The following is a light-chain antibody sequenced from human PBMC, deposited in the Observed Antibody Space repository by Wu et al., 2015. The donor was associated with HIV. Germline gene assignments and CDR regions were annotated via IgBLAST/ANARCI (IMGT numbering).Light chain of an antibody. CDR1: QSISSSY. V-gene: IGKV3-20*01. J-gene: IGKJ3*01. CDR2: GAS. CDR3: QQYGSFPLT. Sequence: EIVLTQSPGTLSLSPGGRATLSCRASQSISSSYLAWYQQKPGQTPRLLIYGASRRPTATPDRFSGSGSGTDFTLTINRLEPEDFVVYFCQQYGSFPLTFGPGTKVDIK.